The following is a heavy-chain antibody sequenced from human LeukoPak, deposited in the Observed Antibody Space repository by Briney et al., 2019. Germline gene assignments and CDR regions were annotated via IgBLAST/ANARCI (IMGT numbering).Heavy chain of an antibody. CDR3: ARAVMAAAGIRY. V-gene: IGHV1-3*01. CDR2: INAGNGNT. J-gene: IGHJ4*02. Sequence: ASVEVSCKASGYTFTSYAMHWVRQAPGQRLEWMGWINAGNGNTKYSQKFQGRVTITRDTSASTAYMELSSLRSEDTAVYYCARAVMAAAGIRYWGQGTLVTVSS. CDR1: GYTFTSYA. D-gene: IGHD6-13*01.